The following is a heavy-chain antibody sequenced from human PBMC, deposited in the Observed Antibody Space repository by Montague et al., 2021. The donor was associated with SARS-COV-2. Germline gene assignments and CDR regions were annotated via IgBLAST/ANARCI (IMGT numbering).Heavy chain of an antibody. D-gene: IGHD2-15*01. CDR2: IYYSGST. Sequence: SETLSLTCSVSGGSISTYYWSWIRQPPGTGLEWIGYIYYSGSTNYNPSLKSRVTISIDTSKNQFSLELSSVTAADMAVYYCASPGGYCTGGSCYYVYWGQGTLVTVSS. V-gene: IGHV4-59*01. CDR3: ASPGGYCTGGSCYYVY. CDR1: GGSISTYY. J-gene: IGHJ4*02.